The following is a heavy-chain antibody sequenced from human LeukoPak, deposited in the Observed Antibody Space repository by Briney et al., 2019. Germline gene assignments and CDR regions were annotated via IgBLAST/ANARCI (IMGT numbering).Heavy chain of an antibody. CDR2: IYYSGST. Sequence: PSETLSLTCTVSGGSISSSSYYWGWIRQPPGKGLEWIGSIYYSGSTYYNPSLKSRVTISVDTSKNQFSLKLSSVTAADTAVYYCARDGGGYSSSWYDYWGQGTLVTVSS. D-gene: IGHD6-13*01. CDR3: ARDGGGYSSSWYDY. V-gene: IGHV4-39*07. J-gene: IGHJ4*02. CDR1: GGSISSSSYY.